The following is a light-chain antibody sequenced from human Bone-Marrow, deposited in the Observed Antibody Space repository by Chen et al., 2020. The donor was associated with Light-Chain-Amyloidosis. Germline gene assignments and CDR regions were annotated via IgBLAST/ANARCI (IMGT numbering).Light chain of an antibody. CDR1: DLPTKY. Sequence: SYELTQPPSVSVSPGQTARITCSGDDLPTKYAYWYQQKPGQAPVLVIHRDTERPSGISERFSGSSSGTTATLTISGVQAEDGADYHCQAADSSGTYEEIFGGGTKLTVL. CDR3: QAADSSGTYEEI. CDR2: RDT. V-gene: IGLV3-25*03. J-gene: IGLJ2*01.